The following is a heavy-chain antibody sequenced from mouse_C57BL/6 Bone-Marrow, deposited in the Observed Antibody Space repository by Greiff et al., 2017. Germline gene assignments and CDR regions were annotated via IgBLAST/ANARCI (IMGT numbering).Heavy chain of an antibody. CDR1: GYTFTTYP. V-gene: IGHV1-47*01. CDR2: FHPYNDDT. CDR3: ARSSTFFYYFDY. J-gene: IGHJ2*01. D-gene: IGHD5-1*01. Sequence: VQLQQSGAELVQPGASVKMSCKASGYTFTTYPIEWMKQNPGKSLEWIGNFHPYNDDTKYNEKFKGKATLTVEKSSNTVYLELSRLTSADSAVYYCARSSTFFYYFDYWGTGTTLTVSS.